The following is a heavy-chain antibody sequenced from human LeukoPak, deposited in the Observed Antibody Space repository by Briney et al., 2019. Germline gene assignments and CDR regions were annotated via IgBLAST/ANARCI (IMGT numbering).Heavy chain of an antibody. CDR3: ARVYSSSWDFDY. CDR2: INSNSGGT. D-gene: IGHD6-13*01. V-gene: IGHV1-2*02. CDR1: GYTFTDYY. J-gene: IGHJ4*02. Sequence: ASVKVSCKTSGYTFTDYYMHWVRQAPGQGLEWMGWINSNSGGTNYAQKFQDRVTMTRDTSISTAYMEVSRPRCDDTAVYYCARVYSSSWDFDYWGQGTLVTVSS.